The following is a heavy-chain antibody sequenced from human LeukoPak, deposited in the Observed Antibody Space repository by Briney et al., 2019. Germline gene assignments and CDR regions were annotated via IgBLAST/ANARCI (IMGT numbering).Heavy chain of an antibody. Sequence: GVSLRLSCAASGFTFSSYAMSWVRQAPGKGLDWVANIKQDGSERYYVDSVKSRFTISRDNTKNSLYLQMNSLRAEDTAVYYCARTRGYSYALYFDYWGQGTLVAVSS. D-gene: IGHD5-18*01. V-gene: IGHV3-7*01. CDR3: ARTRGYSYALYFDY. CDR1: GFTFSSYA. J-gene: IGHJ4*02. CDR2: IKQDGSER.